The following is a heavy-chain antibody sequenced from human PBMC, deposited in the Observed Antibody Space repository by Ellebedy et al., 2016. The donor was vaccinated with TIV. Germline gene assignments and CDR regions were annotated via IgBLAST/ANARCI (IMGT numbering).Heavy chain of an antibody. V-gene: IGHV4-30-4*01. CDR2: IYYSGST. J-gene: IGHJ4*02. CDR3: ARELEPPGIDY. Sequence: MPSETLSLTCTVSGGSISSGDYYWSWIRQPPGKGLEWIGYIYYSGSTYYNPSLKSRVTISVDTSKNQFSLKLSSVTAADTAVYYCARELEPPGIDYWGQGTLVTVSS. D-gene: IGHD1-1*01. CDR1: GGSISSGDYY.